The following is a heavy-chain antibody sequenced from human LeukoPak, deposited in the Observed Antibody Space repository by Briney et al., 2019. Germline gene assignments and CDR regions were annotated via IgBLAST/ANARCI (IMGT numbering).Heavy chain of an antibody. J-gene: IGHJ4*02. CDR2: INTSGRT. D-gene: IGHD4-17*01. CDR1: GGSISSHY. V-gene: IGHV4-4*07. CDR3: ARVAKDYGDYVAFDY. Sequence: SETLSLTCSVSGGSISSHYWSWIRRPAGKGLEWIGRINTSGRTNYNPALESRVTISVDTSKNQFSLNLSSVTAADTAVYYCARVAKDYGDYVAFDYWGQGALVTVSS.